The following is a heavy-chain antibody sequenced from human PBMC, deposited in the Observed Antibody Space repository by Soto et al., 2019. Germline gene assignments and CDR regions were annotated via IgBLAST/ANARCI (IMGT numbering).Heavy chain of an antibody. CDR1: GGSISSSSSY. CDR3: ARHEVLRHFDWLYYFDY. CDR2: IYYSGST. Sequence: SETLSLTCTVSGGSISSSSSYWGWIRQTPGKGLEWIGSIYYSGSTYYNPSLKSRVTISVDTSKNQFSLKLSAVTAADTAVYYCARHEVLRHFDWLYYFDYWGQGPLVTVSS. D-gene: IGHD3-9*01. V-gene: IGHV4-39*01. J-gene: IGHJ4*02.